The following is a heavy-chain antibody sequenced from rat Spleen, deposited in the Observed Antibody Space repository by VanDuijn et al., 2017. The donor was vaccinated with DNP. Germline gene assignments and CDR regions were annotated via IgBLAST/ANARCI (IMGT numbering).Heavy chain of an antibody. D-gene: IGHD1-6*01. J-gene: IGHJ1*01. CDR2: MTSSGGST. CDR1: GFTFNNYW. CDR3: ARRGYYGSYWYFDF. Sequence: EVQLVESGGGLVQPGRSLKLSCVASGFTFNNYWMAWIRQVPGKGLEWVASMTSSGGSTYYPDSVKGRFTVSRNNAKSTLYLQMDSLRSEDTATYYCARRGYYGSYWYFDFWGPGTMVTVSS. V-gene: IGHV5-31*01.